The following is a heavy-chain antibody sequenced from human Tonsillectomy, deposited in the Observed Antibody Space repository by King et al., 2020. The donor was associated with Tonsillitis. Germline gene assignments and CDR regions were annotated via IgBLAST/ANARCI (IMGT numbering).Heavy chain of an antibody. CDR1: GFTFHSYA. J-gene: IGHJ5*02. CDR3: AKGRGPGTVDWFDP. D-gene: IGHD3-10*01. Sequence: VQLVESGGGLVQPGGSLRLSCAASGFTFHSYAICWVRQAPGKGLEWVSSIIGDGGGTYYADSVKGRFSISRDNSMSTLYLQMYSLRAEDTAIYYCAKGRGPGTVDWFDPWGQGVLVTVSS. CDR2: IIGDGGGT. V-gene: IGHV3-23*04.